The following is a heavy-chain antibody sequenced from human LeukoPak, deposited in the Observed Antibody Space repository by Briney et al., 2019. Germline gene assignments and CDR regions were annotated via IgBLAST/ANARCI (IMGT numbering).Heavy chain of an antibody. V-gene: IGHV4-59*01. CDR2: IYYSGST. Sequence: SETLSLTCTVSGGSISSYYWSWIRQPPGKGLGWIGYIYYSGSTNYNPSLKSRVTISVDTSKNQFSLKLSSVTAADTAVYYCARESVVPAAIFDYWGQGTLVTVSS. CDR1: GGSISSYY. D-gene: IGHD2-2*01. CDR3: ARESVVPAAIFDY. J-gene: IGHJ4*02.